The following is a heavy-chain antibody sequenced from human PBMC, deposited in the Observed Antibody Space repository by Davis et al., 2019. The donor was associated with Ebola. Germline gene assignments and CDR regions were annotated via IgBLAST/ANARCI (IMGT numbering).Heavy chain of an antibody. D-gene: IGHD6-19*01. V-gene: IGHV1-8*01. CDR1: SYISTSSY. Sequence: ASSLVSCYASSYISTSSYINCLLRPTGQGLEWTGWFNPNSGNTGYAQKFQVSVTMTRITSISTAYMELSSLRSEDTAVYYCARWGSGWRGMEYYYYYGMDVWGQGTTVTVSS. CDR2: FNPNSGNT. J-gene: IGHJ6*02. CDR3: ARWGSGWRGMEYYYYYGMDV.